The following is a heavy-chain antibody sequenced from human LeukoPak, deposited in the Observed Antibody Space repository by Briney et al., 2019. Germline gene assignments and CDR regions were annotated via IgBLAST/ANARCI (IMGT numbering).Heavy chain of an antibody. D-gene: IGHD3-9*01. J-gene: IGHJ4*02. CDR2: ISGSGGST. CDR1: GFTFSTYA. Sequence: GGSLRLSCAASGFTFSTYAMTWVRQAPGKGLEWVSVISGSGGSTYYADSVKGRFTISRDNSKNTLYLQMNSLRAEDTAVYYCAKGYLRGGHFDYWGQGTLVTVSS. V-gene: IGHV3-23*01. CDR3: AKGYLRGGHFDY.